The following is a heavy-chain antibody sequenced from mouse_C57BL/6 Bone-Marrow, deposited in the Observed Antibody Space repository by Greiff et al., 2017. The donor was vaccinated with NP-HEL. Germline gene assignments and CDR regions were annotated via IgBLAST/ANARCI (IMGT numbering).Heavy chain of an antibody. CDR1: GYTFTSYG. Sequence: QVQLKESGAELARPGASVKLSCKASGYTFTSYGISWVKQRTGQGLEWIGEIYPRSGNTYYNEKFKGKATLTADKSSSTAYMELRSLTSEDSAVYFCARSPPYYYGSSYNYAMDYWGQGTSVTVSS. CDR2: IYPRSGNT. CDR3: ARSPPYYYGSSYNYAMDY. V-gene: IGHV1-81*01. J-gene: IGHJ4*01. D-gene: IGHD1-1*01.